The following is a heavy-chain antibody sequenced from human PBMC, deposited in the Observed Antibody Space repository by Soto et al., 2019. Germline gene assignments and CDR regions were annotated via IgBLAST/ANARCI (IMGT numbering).Heavy chain of an antibody. CDR3: ARHKWVKNWFDP. D-gene: IGHD1-26*01. CDR2: VPYSGST. V-gene: IGHV4-59*08. CDR1: GGSISGHY. J-gene: IGHJ5*02. Sequence: QVQLQESGPRVVKPSETLFLTCTVSGGSISGHYCSWIRQPPGKGLEWNGYVPYSGSTNYNPSPECRIXXXVXXRKNQLSPQLNSVTAAETAVYYFARHKWVKNWFDPWGQGTLVTVSS.